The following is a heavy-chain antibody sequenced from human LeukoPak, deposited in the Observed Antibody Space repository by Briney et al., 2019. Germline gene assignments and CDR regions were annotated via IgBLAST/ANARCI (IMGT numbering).Heavy chain of an antibody. CDR1: GFTFSSHG. V-gene: IGHV3-33*01. J-gene: IGHJ6*04. D-gene: IGHD3-10*01. CDR3: ARDSRSDDTGGLDV. CDR2: IWSDGSNE. Sequence: GGSLRLSCPTSGFTFSSHGMHWVRQAPGKGLEWVAVIWSDGSNEYYADSVKGRFTISRDNPKDTLYLEMTSLWAEDTAVYYCARDSRSDDTGGLDVWGKGTTVTVSS.